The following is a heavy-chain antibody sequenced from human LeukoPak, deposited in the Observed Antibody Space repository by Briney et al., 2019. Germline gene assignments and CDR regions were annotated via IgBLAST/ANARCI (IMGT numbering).Heavy chain of an antibody. J-gene: IGHJ4*02. CDR1: GYSISSGYY. CDR3: ARVSVYGGSTDY. CDR2: IYHSGST. D-gene: IGHD4-23*01. V-gene: IGHV4-38-2*02. Sequence: SETLSLTCTVSGYSISSGYYWGWIRQPPGKGLEGIGSIYHSGSTYYNPSLKSRVTRSVDTSKHQFSLKLSSVTAADTAVYYCARVSVYGGSTDYWGQGTLVTVSS.